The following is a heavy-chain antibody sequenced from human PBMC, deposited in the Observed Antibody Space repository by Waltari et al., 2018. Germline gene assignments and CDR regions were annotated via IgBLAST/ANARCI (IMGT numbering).Heavy chain of an antibody. CDR2: IYHRGSH. CDR1: DYSISSCYY. J-gene: IGHJ4*02. V-gene: IGHV4-38-2*01. Sequence: QVHLQESCPGLGKPSETLSLTCAVSDYSISSCYYWGWIRQPPGKGLEWIGSIYHRGSHYYTPSLRRRATTSVATSKNQFSMKLSSVTAADTAVYYCARLYDYWGPGTLVTVSS. CDR3: ARLYDY.